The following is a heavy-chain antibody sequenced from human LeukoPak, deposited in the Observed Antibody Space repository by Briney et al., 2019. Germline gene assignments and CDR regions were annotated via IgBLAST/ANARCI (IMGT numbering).Heavy chain of an antibody. CDR3: AREGSGSYLGFYYYMDV. D-gene: IGHD3-10*01. CDR2: IYYSGST. J-gene: IGHJ6*03. CDR1: DGSFSGYY. V-gene: IGHV4-34*11. Sequence: SETLSLTCAVFDGSFSGYYWTWIRQPPGKGLEWIGSIYYSGSTYYNPSLKSRVTISADKSKKQFSLKLSSVTAADTAVYYCAREGSGSYLGFYYYMDVWGKGTTVTVSS.